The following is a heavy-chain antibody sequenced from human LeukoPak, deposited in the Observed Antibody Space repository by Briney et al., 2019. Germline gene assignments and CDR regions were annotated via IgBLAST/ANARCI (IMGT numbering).Heavy chain of an antibody. CDR3: ASAPIVGATDYRTVFDY. D-gene: IGHD1-26*01. CDR1: GGSFSGYY. Sequence: SETLSLTCAVYGGSFSGYYWSWIRQPPGKGLEWIGEINHSGSTNYNPSLKSRVTISVDTSKNQFSLKLSSVSAADTAVYYCASAPIVGATDYRTVFDYRGQGTLVTVSS. J-gene: IGHJ4*02. V-gene: IGHV4-34*01. CDR2: INHSGST.